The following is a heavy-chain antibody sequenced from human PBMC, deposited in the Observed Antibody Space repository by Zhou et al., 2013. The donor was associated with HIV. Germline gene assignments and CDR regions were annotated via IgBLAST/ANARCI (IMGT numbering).Heavy chain of an antibody. Sequence: QVHLVQSGTEVKKPGASLKVSCKASGYNFNSYGITWVRQAPGQGLEWMGWSSVHNGNTDYAQKFQGRVTMTTDTSINIAYMELKSLRFDDTAVYYCARVSSGRARYFDLWGQGTLVIVSS. CDR2: SSVHNGNT. CDR3: ARVSSGRARYFDL. J-gene: IGHJ4*02. D-gene: IGHD1-20*01. CDR1: GYNFNSYG. V-gene: IGHV1-18*04.